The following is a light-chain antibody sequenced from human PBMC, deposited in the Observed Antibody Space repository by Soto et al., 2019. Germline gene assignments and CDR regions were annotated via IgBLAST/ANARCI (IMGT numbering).Light chain of an antibody. CDR2: DAF. CDR3: QQRSNWPPEVT. Sequence: EIVLTQSPDTLSLSPGERATFSCRASQGVRSSLAWYQQKPGQAPRLLIYDAFNRSTGIPARFSGSGSGTDFTLTISSLEPEDFAVYYCQQRSNWPPEVTFGPGTKVDIK. CDR1: QGVRSS. J-gene: IGKJ3*01. V-gene: IGKV3-11*01.